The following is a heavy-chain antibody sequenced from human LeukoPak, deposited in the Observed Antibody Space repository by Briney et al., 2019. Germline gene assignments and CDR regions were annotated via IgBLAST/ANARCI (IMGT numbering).Heavy chain of an antibody. CDR2: IISDGSYT. CDR3: AKAYGYADDGADAFDI. J-gene: IGHJ3*02. CDR1: GFTFSNYW. Sequence: GGSLRLSCAASGFTFSNYWMHGVRQAPGKGLVWVSRIISDGSYTFYADSVKGRFTISRDNSKNTLFLQMNSLRAEDTAVYYCAKAYGYADDGADAFDIWGQGTMVTVSS. V-gene: IGHV3-74*01. D-gene: IGHD4-17*01.